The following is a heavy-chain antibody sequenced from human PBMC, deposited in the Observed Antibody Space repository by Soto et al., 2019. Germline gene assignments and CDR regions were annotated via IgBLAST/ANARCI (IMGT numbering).Heavy chain of an antibody. V-gene: IGHV4-59*01. CDR1: GGSISSYY. J-gene: IGHJ4*02. CDR2: IYYSGST. Sequence: SETLSLTCTVSGGSISSYYWSWNRQPPGKGLEWIGYIYYSGSTNYNPSLKSRVTISVDTSKNQFSLKLSSVTAADTAVYYCARGRRWLQMFDYWGQGTLVTVSS. CDR3: ARGRRWLQMFDY. D-gene: IGHD5-12*01.